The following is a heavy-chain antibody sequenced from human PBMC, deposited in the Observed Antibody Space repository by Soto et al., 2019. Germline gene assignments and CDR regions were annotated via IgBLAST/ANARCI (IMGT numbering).Heavy chain of an antibody. CDR1: GGSISSYY. CDR2: IYYSGST. D-gene: IGHD6-13*01. CDR3: ARNIAAAGTIFDY. Sequence: PSETLSLTCTVSGGSISSYYWSWIRQPPGKGLEWIGYIYYSGSTNYNPSLKSRVTISVDTSKNQFSLKLSSVTAADTAVYYCARNIAAAGTIFDYWGQGTPVTVSS. J-gene: IGHJ4*02. V-gene: IGHV4-59*01.